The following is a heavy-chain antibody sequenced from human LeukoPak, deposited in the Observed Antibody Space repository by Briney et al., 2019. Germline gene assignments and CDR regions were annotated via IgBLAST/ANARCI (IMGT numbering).Heavy chain of an antibody. CDR3: ARHRDYGDYGS. V-gene: IGHV5-51*01. CDR2: IYPGDSDT. J-gene: IGHJ3*01. Sequence: GESLKISFQGSGYRFTSYWIGWVRPMPGKSLEWMGIIYPGDSDTRYSPSFQGQVTISADQSISTAYLQWSSLKASDTAMYYCARHRDYGDYGSWGQGTMVTVSS. D-gene: IGHD4-17*01. CDR1: GYRFTSYW.